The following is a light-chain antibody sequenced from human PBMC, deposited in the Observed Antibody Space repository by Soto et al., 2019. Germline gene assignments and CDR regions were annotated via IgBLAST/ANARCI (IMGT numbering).Light chain of an antibody. CDR1: HSIISL. CDR3: QQTYSGTRT. J-gene: IGKJ2*02. Sequence: DIQMTQSPSSLSAYVGDRVTITCRSSHSIISLLNCYQHKAGKVPQLLIYAASSLQSGVPARFSGGGSGTDFTLTISSLQPEDSAIYYSQQTYSGTRTFGQGTKLASK. V-gene: IGKV1-39*01. CDR2: AAS.